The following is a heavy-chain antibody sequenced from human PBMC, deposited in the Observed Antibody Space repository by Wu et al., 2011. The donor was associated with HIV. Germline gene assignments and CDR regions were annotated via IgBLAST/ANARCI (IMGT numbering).Heavy chain of an antibody. J-gene: IGHJ5*02. CDR2: IIPIFGTA. V-gene: IGHV1-69*05. D-gene: IGHD3-10*01. Sequence: QVQLVQSGAEVKKPGSSVKVSCKASGGTFSSYAISWVRQAPGQGLEWMGGIIPIFGTANYAQKFQGRVTITTDESTSTAYMELSSLRSEDTAVYYCARDGTPGYGSALNWFDPWGQGTLVTVSS. CDR1: GGTFSSYA. CDR3: ARDGTPGYGSALNWFDP.